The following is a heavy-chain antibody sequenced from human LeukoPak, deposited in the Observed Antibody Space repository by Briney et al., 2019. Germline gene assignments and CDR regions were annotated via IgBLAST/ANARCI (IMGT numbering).Heavy chain of an antibody. D-gene: IGHD3-3*02. J-gene: IGHJ4*02. CDR2: IWYDGSNK. Sequence: GGSLRLYCAASGFTFSSYGMHWVRQAPGKGLEWVAVIWYDGSNKYYADSVKGRFTISRDNSKSTLYLQMNSLRAEDTAVYYCARGALGFDYWGQGTLVTVSS. CDR3: ARGALGFDY. CDR1: GFTFSSYG. V-gene: IGHV3-33*01.